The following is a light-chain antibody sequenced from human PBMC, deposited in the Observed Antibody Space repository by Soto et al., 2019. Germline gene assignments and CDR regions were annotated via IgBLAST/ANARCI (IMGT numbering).Light chain of an antibody. CDR3: QPSFVRWT. CDR1: QTITNR. Sequence: DIHMTQSPSTLPASFXXXXXXTXRASQTITNRLAWYQQKPGKAPKVLIYDASNLESGVPSRFTGSGSGTEFILTISSLQPDDIPTYYCQPSFVRWTFCQGGIVDI. J-gene: IGKJ1*01. V-gene: IGKV1-5*01. CDR2: DAS.